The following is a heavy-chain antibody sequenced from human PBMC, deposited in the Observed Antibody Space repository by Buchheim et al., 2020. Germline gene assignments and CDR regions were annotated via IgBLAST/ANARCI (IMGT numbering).Heavy chain of an antibody. D-gene: IGHD6-19*01. J-gene: IGHJ6*02. CDR2: ISSSGGST. CDR3: AKRLGIEAGEGYDMDV. Sequence: EVQLVESGGDLVQPGGSLRLSCAASGFTFSTYAMSWVRQAPGKGLEWVSTISSSGGSTFYADSVKGRSTISRDNSKNTLYLQIKSLRAEDTAVFYCAKRLGIEAGEGYDMDVWGQGTT. CDR1: GFTFSTYA. V-gene: IGHV3-23*04.